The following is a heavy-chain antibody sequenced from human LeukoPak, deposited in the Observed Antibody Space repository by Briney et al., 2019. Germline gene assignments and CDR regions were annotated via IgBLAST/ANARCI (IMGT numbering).Heavy chain of an antibody. V-gene: IGHV4-39*07. CDR3: ARDKRVAVAGTYIYYYMDV. CDR2: IYYTGNT. D-gene: IGHD6-19*01. CDR1: GDPIIGYY. Sequence: SETLSLTCSVSGDPIIGYYWGWIRQPPGKGLEWIGNIYYTGNTYYNSSLKSRVTMSVDTSKNQFSLKLSSVTAADTAVYYCARDKRVAVAGTYIYYYMDVWGNGTTVTISS. J-gene: IGHJ6*03.